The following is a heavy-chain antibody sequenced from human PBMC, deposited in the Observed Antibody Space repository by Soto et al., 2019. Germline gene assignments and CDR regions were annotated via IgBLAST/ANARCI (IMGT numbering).Heavy chain of an antibody. CDR2: IIPILGIA. CDR1: GGTFSSYT. Sequence: SVKVSCTASGGTFSSYTISWVRQAPGQGLEWMGRIIPILGIANYAQKFQGRVTITADKSTSTAYMELSSLRSEDTAVYYCALAKIVVVVAASDYYYMDVWGKGTTVTVSS. CDR3: ALAKIVVVVAASDYYYMDV. V-gene: IGHV1-69*02. D-gene: IGHD2-15*01. J-gene: IGHJ6*03.